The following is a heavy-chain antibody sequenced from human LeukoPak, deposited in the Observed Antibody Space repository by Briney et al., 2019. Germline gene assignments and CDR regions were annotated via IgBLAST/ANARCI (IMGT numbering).Heavy chain of an antibody. J-gene: IGHJ3*02. D-gene: IGHD3-22*01. Sequence: VASVKVSCKASGYTFISYYMHWVRQAPGQGLEWMGIINPSGGGTSYAQKFQGRVTMTGDTSTSTVYMDLSSLRSEDTAMYYCARGYYDTRGSAFDIWGQGTMVTVSS. CDR1: GYTFISYY. CDR2: INPSGGGT. CDR3: ARGYYDTRGSAFDI. V-gene: IGHV1-46*01.